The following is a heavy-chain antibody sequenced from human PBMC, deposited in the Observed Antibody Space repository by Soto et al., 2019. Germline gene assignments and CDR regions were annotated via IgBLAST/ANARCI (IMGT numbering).Heavy chain of an antibody. CDR3: AAGGADTVTTSGTYYGMDV. D-gene: IGHD4-17*01. CDR2: ISYDGSNK. Sequence: QVQLVESGGGVVQPGRSLRLSCAASGFTFSSYAMHWVRQAPGKGLEWVAVISYDGSNKYYADSVKGRFTISRDNSKNTLYLQMNSLRAEDTAVYYCAAGGADTVTTSGTYYGMDVWGQGTTVTVSS. J-gene: IGHJ6*02. CDR1: GFTFSSYA. V-gene: IGHV3-30-3*01.